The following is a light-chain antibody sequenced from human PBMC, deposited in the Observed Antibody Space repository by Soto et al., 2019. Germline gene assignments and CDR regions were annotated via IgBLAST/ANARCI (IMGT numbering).Light chain of an antibody. CDR2: LGS. Sequence: IVRTQSPLSLSVTPGEAASISCMSSARLLHKNGYNYVDWYMQKPGQSPQLLIYLGSNRASGVPDRFSGSGSDTYFTLEISRVEADDVGVYYCMQPLENFRTFGQGTKV. V-gene: IGKV2-28*01. CDR1: ARLLHKNGYNY. CDR3: MQPLENFRT. J-gene: IGKJ1*01.